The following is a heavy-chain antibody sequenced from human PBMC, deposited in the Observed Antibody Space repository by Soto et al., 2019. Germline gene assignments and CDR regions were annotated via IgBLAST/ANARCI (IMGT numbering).Heavy chain of an antibody. D-gene: IGHD3-22*01. CDR3: ARGGDYYDSSGYGIDY. CDR1: GYTFTSYY. V-gene: IGHV1-46*01. Sequence: ASVKVSCTASGYTFTSYYMHWVRQAPGQGLEWMGIINPSGGSTSYAQKFQGRVTMTRDTSTSTVYTELSSLRSEDTAVYYCARGGDYYDSSGYGIDYWGQGTLVTVSS. J-gene: IGHJ4*02. CDR2: INPSGGST.